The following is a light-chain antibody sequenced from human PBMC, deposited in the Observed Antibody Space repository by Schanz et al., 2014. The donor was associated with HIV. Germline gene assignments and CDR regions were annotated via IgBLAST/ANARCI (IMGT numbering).Light chain of an antibody. Sequence: QSALTQPASVSGPPGQSITFSCTGGGREFGSSLSLSWYQQHPGKAPQLMIYEVTKRPSGVSDRFSGSKSDNTASLTISGLQADDEADYYCCSYADGGTLAHWLFGGGTKLTVL. CDR1: GREFGSSLS. J-gene: IGLJ3*02. V-gene: IGLV2-23*02. CDR2: EVT. CDR3: CSYADGGTLAHWL.